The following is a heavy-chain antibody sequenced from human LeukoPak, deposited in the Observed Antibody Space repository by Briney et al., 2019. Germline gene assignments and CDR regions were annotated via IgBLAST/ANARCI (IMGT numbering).Heavy chain of an antibody. CDR2: IYYSGST. CDR1: GGSISSYY. Sequence: SETLSLTGTVSGGSISSYYWSWIRQPPGKGLEWIGYIYYSGSTNYNPSLKSRVTISVDTSKNQLSLKLSSVTAADTAVYYCARGGYSSGCDYWSQGTLVTVSS. J-gene: IGHJ4*02. D-gene: IGHD6-19*01. V-gene: IGHV4-59*01. CDR3: ARGGYSSGCDY.